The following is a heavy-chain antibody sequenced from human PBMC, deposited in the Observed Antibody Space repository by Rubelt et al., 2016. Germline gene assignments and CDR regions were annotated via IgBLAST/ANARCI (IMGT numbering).Heavy chain of an antibody. J-gene: IGHJ4*02. Sequence: MSFDETKEYYADSVKGRFTISRDNSMNTLFLQMNSLRAEDTAVYYCAKADYYGSGSYHYWGQGTLVTVSS. V-gene: IGHV3-30*07. CDR3: AKADYYGSGSYHY. CDR2: MSFDETKE. D-gene: IGHD3-10*01.